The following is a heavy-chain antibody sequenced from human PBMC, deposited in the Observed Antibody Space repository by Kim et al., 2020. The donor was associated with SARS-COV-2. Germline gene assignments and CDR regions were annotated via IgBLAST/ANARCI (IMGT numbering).Heavy chain of an antibody. CDR3: ARLPGDAYGMDV. Sequence: TRYSPSFQGQVTIAADKSISTAYLQGSSLKASDTAMYYCARLPGDAYGMDVWGQGTTVTVSS. V-gene: IGHV5-51*01. J-gene: IGHJ6*02. D-gene: IGHD2-21*02. CDR2: T.